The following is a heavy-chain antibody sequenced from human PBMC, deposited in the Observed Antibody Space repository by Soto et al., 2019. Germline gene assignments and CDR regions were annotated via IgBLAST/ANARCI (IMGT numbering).Heavy chain of an antibody. CDR1: GFSLSSSGVG. J-gene: IGHJ5*02. CDR2: IYWDDDK. Sequence: SPPTPMNPAQPLTLTCTFSGFSLSSSGVGVGWIRQPPGKALEWLALIYWDDDKRYSPSLKSRLTITKDTSKNQVVLTTTNMNPVDTATYYCAHSLIGYYYDSSGSNWFDPWGQGTLVTVSS. V-gene: IGHV2-5*02. D-gene: IGHD3-22*01. CDR3: AHSLIGYYYDSSGSNWFDP.